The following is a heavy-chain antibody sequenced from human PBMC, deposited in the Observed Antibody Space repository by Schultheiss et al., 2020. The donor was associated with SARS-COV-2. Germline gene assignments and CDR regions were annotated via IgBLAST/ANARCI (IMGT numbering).Heavy chain of an antibody. CDR1: GFTFSSYW. J-gene: IGHJ4*02. D-gene: IGHD3-22*01. CDR2: IKQDGSEK. CDR3: ARDPPHPGYYDSSGYSLSNFDY. V-gene: IGHV3-7*03. Sequence: GGSLRLSCAASGFTFSSYWMSWVRQAPGKGLEWVANIKQDGSEKYYVDSVKGRFTISRDNAKNSLYLQMNSLRAEDTAVYYCARDPPHPGYYDSSGYSLSNFDYWGQGTLVTVSS.